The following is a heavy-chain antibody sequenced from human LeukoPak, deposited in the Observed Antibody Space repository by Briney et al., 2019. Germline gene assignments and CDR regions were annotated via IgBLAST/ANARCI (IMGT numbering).Heavy chain of an antibody. D-gene: IGHD3-3*01. J-gene: IGHJ6*03. CDR1: GFSFSNYD. CDR2: IINISSYV. Sequence: GGSLRLSCAASGFSFSNYDMNWVRQAPGKGLEWVSSIINISSYVNHADSVKGRFIISRDNAKNSLYLQMNSLRAEDTAVYYCARRGAIFWYMDVWGKGTTVTVSS. V-gene: IGHV3-21*06. CDR3: ARRGAIFWYMDV.